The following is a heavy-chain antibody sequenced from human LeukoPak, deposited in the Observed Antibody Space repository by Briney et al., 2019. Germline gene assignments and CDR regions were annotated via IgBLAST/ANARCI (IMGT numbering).Heavy chain of an antibody. CDR1: GYTFTSYD. J-gene: IGHJ4*02. V-gene: IGHV1-8*01. Sequence: ASVKVSCKASGYTFTSYDINCVRQATGQGLEWMEWMNPNSGNTGYAQKFQGRVTMTRNTSISTAYMELSSLRSEDTAVYYCAREDYYYDSSGYPNWGQGTLVTVSS. D-gene: IGHD3-22*01. CDR3: AREDYYYDSSGYPN. CDR2: MNPNSGNT.